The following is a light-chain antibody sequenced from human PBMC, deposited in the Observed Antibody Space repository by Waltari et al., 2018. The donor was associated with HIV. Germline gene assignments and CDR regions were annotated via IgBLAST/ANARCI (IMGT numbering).Light chain of an antibody. CDR3: HQRSKWPLT. CDR2: DSS. CDR1: QGVGSY. Sequence: EIVLTQSPATLSLSPGERATLSCRASQGVGSYLSWSQQKPGQAPRLLMSDSSTRATGIPARFSASGSGTDFTLTISSLEPEDFAVDYCHQRSKWPLTVGGGTKVEIK. V-gene: IGKV3-11*01. J-gene: IGKJ4*01.